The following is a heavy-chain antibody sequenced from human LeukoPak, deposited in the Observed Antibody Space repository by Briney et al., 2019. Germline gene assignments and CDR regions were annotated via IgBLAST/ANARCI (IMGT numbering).Heavy chain of an antibody. CDR2: INHSGST. J-gene: IGHJ6*03. CDR1: GGSFSGYY. D-gene: IGHD2-15*01. V-gene: IGHV4-34*01. Sequence: SETLSLTCAVYGGSFSGYYWSWIRQPPGKGLEWIVEINHSGSTNYNTSLKSRVTISVDPSKNQFFPKRSSVTAADTAVYYCASKRYCSGGSCYSHYYYYYMDVWGKGTTVTVSS. CDR3: ASKRYCSGGSCYSHYYYYYMDV.